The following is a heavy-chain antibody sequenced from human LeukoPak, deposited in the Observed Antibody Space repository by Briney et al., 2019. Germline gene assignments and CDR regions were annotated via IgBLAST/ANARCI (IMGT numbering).Heavy chain of an antibody. J-gene: IGHJ5*02. D-gene: IGHD2/OR15-2a*01. Sequence: PSETLSLTCTVSGGSISSYYWSWIRQPPGKGPEWIGYISYSGSTNYSPSLTSRVTISVDTSKNQFSLNLSSVTAADTAVYYCARKIWPGWFDPWGQGTLVTVSS. CDR2: ISYSGST. CDR1: GGSISSYY. V-gene: IGHV4-59*01. CDR3: ARKIWPGWFDP.